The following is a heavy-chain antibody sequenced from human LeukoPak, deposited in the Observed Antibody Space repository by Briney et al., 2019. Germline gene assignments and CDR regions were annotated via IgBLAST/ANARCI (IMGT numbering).Heavy chain of an antibody. J-gene: IGHJ3*02. V-gene: IGHV1-18*01. D-gene: IGHD7-27*01. CDR1: GYTFASYG. CDR2: ISAYNGNT. Sequence: ASLKVSCKASGYTFASYGIRWERQAPGQGLEKIGWISAYNGNTNYAQKLQGRVTMTTDTSTSTAYMELRSLRSDDTAVYYCARRIPTGDDAFDIWGQGTMVTVSS. CDR3: ARRIPTGDDAFDI.